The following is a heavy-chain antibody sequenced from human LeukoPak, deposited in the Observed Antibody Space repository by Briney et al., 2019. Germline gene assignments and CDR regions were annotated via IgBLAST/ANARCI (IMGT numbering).Heavy chain of an antibody. CDR1: GYSFTNYW. V-gene: IGHV5-51*01. CDR2: IFPSDSDT. D-gene: IGHD6-19*01. J-gene: IGHJ4*01. Sequence: GESLNISCKASGYSFTNYWIAWVRQLPGKGLEWMGIIFPSDSDTRYSPSFQGQVTISADKSISTAYLQWSSLKASDTAMYYCARPGTYYSGSHYFDYWGHGALVTVSS. CDR3: ARPGTYYSGSHYFDY.